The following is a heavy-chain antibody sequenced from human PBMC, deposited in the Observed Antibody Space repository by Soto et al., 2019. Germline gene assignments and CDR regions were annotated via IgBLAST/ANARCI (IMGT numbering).Heavy chain of an antibody. V-gene: IGHV3-23*01. CDR3: AKDTGGDGSSSFDY. Sequence: GGSLRLSCAASGFTFSTYAMSWVRQAPGKGLEWVSAISGGGGNTYYADSVKGRFTISRDNSKNTLFLQMNSLRAEDTAVYYCAKDTGGDGSSSFDYWGQGALVTVSS. D-gene: IGHD3-16*01. CDR2: ISGGGGNT. CDR1: GFTFSTYA. J-gene: IGHJ4*02.